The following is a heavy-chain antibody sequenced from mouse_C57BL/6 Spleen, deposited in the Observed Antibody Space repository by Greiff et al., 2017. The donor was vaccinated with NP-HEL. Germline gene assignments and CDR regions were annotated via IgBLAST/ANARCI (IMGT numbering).Heavy chain of an antibody. J-gene: IGHJ3*01. Sequence: EVQLQQSGPELVKPGASVKISCKASGYTFTDYYMNWVKQSHGKSLEWIGDINPNNGGTSYNQKFKGKATLTVDKSSSTAYMELRRLTSEDSAVYYCARRWLLQFADWGQGTLVTVSA. V-gene: IGHV1-26*01. D-gene: IGHD2-3*01. CDR3: ARRWLLQFAD. CDR2: INPNNGGT. CDR1: GYTFTDYY.